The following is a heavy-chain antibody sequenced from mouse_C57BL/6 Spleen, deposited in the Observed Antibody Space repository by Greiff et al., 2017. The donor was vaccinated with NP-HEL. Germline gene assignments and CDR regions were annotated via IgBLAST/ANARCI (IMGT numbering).Heavy chain of an antibody. D-gene: IGHD2-5*01. CDR3: ATIKEGYSNYHGFAY. J-gene: IGHJ3*01. V-gene: IGHV1-64*01. Sequence: QVQLQQPGAELVKPGASVKLSCKASGYTFTSYWMHWVKQRPGQGLEWIGMIHPNSGSTNYNEKFKSKATLTVDKSSSTAYMQLSSLTSEDSAVYYCATIKEGYSNYHGFAYWGQGTLVTVSA. CDR1: GYTFTSYW. CDR2: IHPNSGST.